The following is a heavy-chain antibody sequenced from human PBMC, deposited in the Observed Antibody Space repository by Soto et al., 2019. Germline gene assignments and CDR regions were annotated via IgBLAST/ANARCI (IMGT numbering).Heavy chain of an antibody. J-gene: IGHJ6*02. CDR2: INHSGST. V-gene: IGHV4-34*01. Sequence: SETLSLTCAVYGGSFSGYYWSWIRQPPGKGLEWMGEINHSGSTNYNPSLKSRVTISVDTSKNQFYLKLSSVNAADTAVYYCARAWGRKYCSSTSCSRPYYYYGMDVWGQGTTVTSP. D-gene: IGHD2-2*01. CDR3: ARAWGRKYCSSTSCSRPYYYYGMDV. CDR1: GGSFSGYY.